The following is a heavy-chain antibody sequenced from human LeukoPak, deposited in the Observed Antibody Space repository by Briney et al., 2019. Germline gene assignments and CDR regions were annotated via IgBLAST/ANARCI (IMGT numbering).Heavy chain of an antibody. V-gene: IGHV4-39*01. CDR2: IYYSGST. J-gene: IGHJ6*02. CDR1: GGSISSSSYY. Sequence: SETLSLTCTVSGGSISSSSYYWGWIRQPPGKGLEWIGSIYYSGSTYYNPSLKSRVTISVDTSKNQFSLKLSSVTAADTAVYYCARMIHPRYYGMDVWGQGTTVTVSS. D-gene: IGHD3-22*01. CDR3: ARMIHPRYYGMDV.